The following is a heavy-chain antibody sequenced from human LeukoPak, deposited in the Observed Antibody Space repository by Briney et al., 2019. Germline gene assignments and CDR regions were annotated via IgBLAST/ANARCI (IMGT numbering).Heavy chain of an antibody. Sequence: HPGGSLRLSCAASGFTVSNNFLTWVRQAPGKGLEWVSVIYSGGTTYYADSVKGRFTISRDNSKNTLYLQMSSLRAEDTAVYYCARGREGYYDSSGYYGYWGQGTLVTVSS. CDR2: IYSGGTT. J-gene: IGHJ4*02. V-gene: IGHV3-53*01. CDR3: ARGREGYYDSSGYYGY. D-gene: IGHD3-22*01. CDR1: GFTVSNNF.